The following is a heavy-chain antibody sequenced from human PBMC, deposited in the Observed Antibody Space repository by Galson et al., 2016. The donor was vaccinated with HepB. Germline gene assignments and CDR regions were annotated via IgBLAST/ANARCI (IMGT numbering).Heavy chain of an antibody. CDR2: INHSGNT. D-gene: IGHD3-3*01. V-gene: IGHV4-34*01. CDR1: GGTFNGYY. J-gene: IGHJ5*02. CDR3: ARGTYYDSATRFDP. Sequence: TLSLTCAVFGGTFNGYYWTWIRQPPGKGLEWIGEINHSGNTNYKPSLKSRVNLSVDMSKKQLTLELTSVTAADTAIYYCARGTYYDSATRFDPWGQGTPVTVAP.